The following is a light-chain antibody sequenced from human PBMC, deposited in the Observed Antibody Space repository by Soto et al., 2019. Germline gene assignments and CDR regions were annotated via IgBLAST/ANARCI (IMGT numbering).Light chain of an antibody. CDR1: QSINTW. CDR3: QHHHSDLWT. CDR2: KAS. V-gene: IGKV1-5*03. J-gene: IGKJ1*01. Sequence: DIQMTQSPSTLSASVVDRVTITCRASQSINTWLAWYQQKPGKAPKLLISKASNLEGGVPSRFSGSGSGTEFSLTISDLQPDDFATYYCQHHHSDLWTFGQGTKV.